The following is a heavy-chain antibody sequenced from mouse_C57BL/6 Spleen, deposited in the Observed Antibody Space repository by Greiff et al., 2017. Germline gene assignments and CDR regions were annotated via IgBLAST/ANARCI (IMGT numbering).Heavy chain of an antibody. D-gene: IGHD2-2*01. J-gene: IGHJ4*01. V-gene: IGHV1-19*01. CDR1: GYTFTDYY. Sequence: EVQLQQSGPVLVKPGASVKMSCKASGYTFTDYYMNWVKQSHGKSLEWIGVINPYNGGTSYNQKFKGKATLTVEKSYSNAYKELNSLTAEYSAVYYCTREGYDYAMDYWGQGTSVTVSS. CDR3: TREGYDYAMDY. CDR2: INPYNGGT.